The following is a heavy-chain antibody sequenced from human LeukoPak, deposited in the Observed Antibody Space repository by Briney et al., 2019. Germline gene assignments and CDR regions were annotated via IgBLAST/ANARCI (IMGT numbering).Heavy chain of an antibody. CDR3: ARALADGGVIIRPFDY. V-gene: IGHV4-30-4*01. D-gene: IGHD3-10*01. J-gene: IGHJ4*02. CDR2: SSYSGST. CDR1: GGSTSSGDYY. Sequence: SQTLSLTCTVSGGSTSSGDYYCGWIRQSPGKGLEWIGYSSYSGSTYYNPSLKSRVIISVDTSKHQFSLRLSPVTAADTAVYYCARALADGGVIIRPFDYWGQGTLVTVSS.